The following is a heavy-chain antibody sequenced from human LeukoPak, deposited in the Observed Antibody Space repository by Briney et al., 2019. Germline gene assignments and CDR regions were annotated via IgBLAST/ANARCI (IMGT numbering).Heavy chain of an antibody. CDR1: GFTFSDYY. Sequence: AGGSLRLSCAASGFTFSDYYMSWIRQAPGKGLEWVSGISWNSGSIGYADSVKGRFTISRDNAKNSLYLQMNSLRAEDTALYYCAKGKAYGDYRLDYWGQGTLVTVSS. CDR2: ISWNSGSI. J-gene: IGHJ4*02. V-gene: IGHV3-9*01. D-gene: IGHD4-17*01. CDR3: AKGKAYGDYRLDY.